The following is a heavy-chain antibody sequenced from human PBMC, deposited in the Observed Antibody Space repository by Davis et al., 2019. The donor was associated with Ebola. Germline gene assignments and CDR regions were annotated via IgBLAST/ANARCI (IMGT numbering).Heavy chain of an antibody. D-gene: IGHD6-19*01. CDR2: VSYSGGT. V-gene: IGHV4-59*01. CDR1: GGSISTYY. Sequence: PSETLSLTCTVSGGSISTYYWNWTRQPPGKGLEWIGSVSYSGGTHYNPSLKSRVIISVDTSKNQFSLKLSSVTAADTAVYYCARATVAGTVIDYWGQGTLVTASS. J-gene: IGHJ4*02. CDR3: ARATVAGTVIDY.